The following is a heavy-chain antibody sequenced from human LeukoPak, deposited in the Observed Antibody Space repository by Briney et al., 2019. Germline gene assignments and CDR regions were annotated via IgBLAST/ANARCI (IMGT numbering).Heavy chain of an antibody. J-gene: IGHJ5*02. V-gene: IGHV3-7*01. D-gene: IGHD2-15*01. Sequence: GGSLRLSCAASGFTFSSYWMSWVRQAPGKGLEWVANIKQDGSEKYYVDSVKGRFTISRDNAKNSLYLQMNSLRAEDTAVYYCARDRRYCSGGSCYSGGWFDPWSQGTLVTVSS. CDR2: IKQDGSEK. CDR3: ARDRRYCSGGSCYSGGWFDP. CDR1: GFTFSSYW.